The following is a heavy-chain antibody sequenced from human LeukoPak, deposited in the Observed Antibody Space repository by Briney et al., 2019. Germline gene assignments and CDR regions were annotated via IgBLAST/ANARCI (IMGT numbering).Heavy chain of an antibody. CDR2: ISTSGSTI. D-gene: IGHD3-22*01. Sequence: GGSLRLSCAASKFIFSNYWMSWIRQAPGKGLEWISYISTSGSTIFYADSVKGRFTISRDNAKNSLYLQMNSLRAEDTAVYYCARDPTYYYDSSGYYSQEMDYWGQGTLVTVSS. J-gene: IGHJ4*02. V-gene: IGHV3-11*01. CDR1: KFIFSNYW. CDR3: ARDPTYYYDSSGYYSQEMDY.